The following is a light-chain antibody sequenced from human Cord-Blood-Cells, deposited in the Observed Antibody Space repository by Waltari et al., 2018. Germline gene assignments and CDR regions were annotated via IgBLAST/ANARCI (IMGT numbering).Light chain of an antibody. CDR2: LGS. CDR3: MQALQTPWT. Sequence: DVVMTQSPLSLPVTLGQPASISCRSSQSLVHSDGYNYLDWYLQKPGQSPQLLIYLGSNRASGVPDRFSGSGSGTDFTLKISRVEAEDVGVYYCMQALQTPWTFGQGTKVEIK. V-gene: IGKV2-28*01. J-gene: IGKJ1*01. CDR1: QSLVHSDGYNY.